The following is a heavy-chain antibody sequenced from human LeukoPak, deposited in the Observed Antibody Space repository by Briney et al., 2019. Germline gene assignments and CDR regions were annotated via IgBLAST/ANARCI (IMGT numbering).Heavy chain of an antibody. Sequence: AGSLRLSCAASGFTVSSNYMSWVRQAPGKGLEWVSVIYSGGSTYYADSVKGRFTISRDNSKNTLYLQMNSLRAEDTAVYYCARVKGGSSWYTAYYMDVWAKGPRSPSP. V-gene: IGHV3-53*01. J-gene: IGHJ6*03. CDR1: GFTVSSNY. CDR3: ARVKGGSSWYTAYYMDV. D-gene: IGHD6-13*01. CDR2: IYSGGST.